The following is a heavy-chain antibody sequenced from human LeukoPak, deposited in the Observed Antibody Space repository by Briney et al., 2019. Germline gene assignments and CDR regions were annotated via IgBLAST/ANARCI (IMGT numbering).Heavy chain of an antibody. J-gene: IGHJ4*02. D-gene: IGHD3-10*01. CDR1: GFTFSSYG. CDR3: AKDRGRGVIIELYYFDY. CDR2: IRYDGSNK. V-gene: IGHV3-30*02. Sequence: GGSLRLSCAASGFTFSSYGMHWVRQAPGKGLEWVAFIRYDGSNKYYADSVKGRFTISRDNSKNTLYLQMNSLRAEDTAVYYCAKDRGRGVIIELYYFDYWGQGTLVTVSS.